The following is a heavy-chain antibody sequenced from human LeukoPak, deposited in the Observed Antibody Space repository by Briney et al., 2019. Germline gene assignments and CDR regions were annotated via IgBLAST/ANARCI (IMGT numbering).Heavy chain of an antibody. V-gene: IGHV4-34*01. CDR3: ARGRSGSYYFRYYYYYMDV. D-gene: IGHD1-26*01. Sequence: PSETLSLTCAVYGGSFSGYYWSWIRQPPGKGLEWIGEINHSGSTNYNPSLKSRVTISVDTSKNQFSLKLSSVTAADTAVYYCARGRSGSYYFRYYYYYMDVWGKGTTVTVSS. J-gene: IGHJ6*03. CDR2: INHSGST. CDR1: GGSFSGYY.